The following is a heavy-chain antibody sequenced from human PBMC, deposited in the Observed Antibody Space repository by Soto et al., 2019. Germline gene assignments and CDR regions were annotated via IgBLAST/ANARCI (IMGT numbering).Heavy chain of an antibody. Sequence: QVQLVESGGGVVQPGRSLRLSCAASGFTFSSYAMHWVRQAPGKGLEWVAVISYDGSNKYYADSVKGRFTISRDNSKNTLYLQMNSLRAEDTAVYYCARDPGIVVVITSMNFDYWGQGTLVTVS. CDR1: GFTFSSYA. CDR2: ISYDGSNK. CDR3: ARDPGIVVVITSMNFDY. V-gene: IGHV3-30-3*01. D-gene: IGHD3-22*01. J-gene: IGHJ4*02.